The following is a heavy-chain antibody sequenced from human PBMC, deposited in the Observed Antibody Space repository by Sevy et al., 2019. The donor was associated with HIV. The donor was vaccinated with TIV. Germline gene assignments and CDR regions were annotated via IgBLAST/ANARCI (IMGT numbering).Heavy chain of an antibody. CDR2: INPNDGVT. CDR3: ARLTTRPTSDLYGMDV. D-gene: IGHD3-16*01. Sequence: ASVKVSCKASGYAFSDYYIHWVRQAPGQGLVWMAWINPNDGVTHYAQRFQGGVTLTRDTSVSTAYMELRGLRYDDTAIYYCARLTTRPTSDLYGMDVWGQGTPVTVSS. V-gene: IGHV1-2*02. CDR1: GYAFSDYY. J-gene: IGHJ6*02.